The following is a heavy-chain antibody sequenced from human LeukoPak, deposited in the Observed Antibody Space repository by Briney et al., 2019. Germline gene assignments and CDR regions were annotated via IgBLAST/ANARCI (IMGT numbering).Heavy chain of an antibody. Sequence: ASVKVSFKASGYTFTSYDINWVRQATGQGLEWMGWMNPNSGNTGYAQKFQGRVTMTRNTSISTAYMELSSLRSEDTAVYYCARRSSSSYYYYYYMDVWGKGTTVTVSS. CDR1: GYTFTSYD. V-gene: IGHV1-8*01. D-gene: IGHD6-6*01. J-gene: IGHJ6*03. CDR2: MNPNSGNT. CDR3: ARRSSSSYYYYYYMDV.